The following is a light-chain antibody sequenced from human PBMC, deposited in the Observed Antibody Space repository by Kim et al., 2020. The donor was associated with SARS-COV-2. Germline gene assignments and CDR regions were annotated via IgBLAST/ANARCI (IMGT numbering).Light chain of an antibody. CDR1: ALPKKY. Sequence: SYELTQPPSVSVSLGQMARITFSGEALPKKYAYWYQQKPGQFPVLVIYKDSERPSGTPERFSVSSSGTIVTLTISGVQAEDEADYYCLSADSSGTYWVFGGGNQLTVL. CDR2: KDS. J-gene: IGLJ3*02. CDR3: LSADSSGTYWV. V-gene: IGLV3-16*01.